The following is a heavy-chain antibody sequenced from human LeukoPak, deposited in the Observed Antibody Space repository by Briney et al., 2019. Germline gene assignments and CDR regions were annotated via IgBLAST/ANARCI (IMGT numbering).Heavy chain of an antibody. CDR3: ARDYVGRFDP. CDR1: GGSISTSNYY. CDR2: IYYSGST. Sequence: SETLSLTCTVSGGSISTSNYYWGWIRQPPGKGLEWIGSIYYSGSTYYNPSLKSRVTISVDTSKNQFSLKLSSVTAADTAVYYCARDYVGRFDPWGQGTLVTVSS. J-gene: IGHJ5*02. D-gene: IGHD2-15*01. V-gene: IGHV4-39*02.